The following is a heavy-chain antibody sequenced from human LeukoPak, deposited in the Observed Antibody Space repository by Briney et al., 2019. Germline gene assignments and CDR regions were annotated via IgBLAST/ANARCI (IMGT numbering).Heavy chain of an antibody. V-gene: IGHV3-11*04. CDR3: AKDQKVRGDDFDP. J-gene: IGHJ5*02. Sequence: PGGSLRLSCAASGFTFSDYYMSWLRQAPGKALEWVSYVSSGSSTIYYADSVKGRFTISRDNSKNTLYLQMNSLRAEDTAVYYCAKDQKVRGDDFDPWGQGTLVTVSS. CDR2: VSSGSSTI. CDR1: GFTFSDYY. D-gene: IGHD3-10*01.